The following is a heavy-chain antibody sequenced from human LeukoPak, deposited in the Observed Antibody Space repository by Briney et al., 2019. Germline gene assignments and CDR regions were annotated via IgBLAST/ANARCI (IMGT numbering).Heavy chain of an antibody. Sequence: SETLSLTCAVYGGSFSGYYWSWIRQPPGKGLEWIGEINHSGSTNYNPSLKSRVTISVDTSKNQFSLKLSSVTAADTAVYYGASFHSSGSGYWGQGTLVTVSS. V-gene: IGHV4-34*01. J-gene: IGHJ4*02. D-gene: IGHD6-19*01. CDR2: INHSGST. CDR3: ASFHSSGSGY. CDR1: GGSFSGYY.